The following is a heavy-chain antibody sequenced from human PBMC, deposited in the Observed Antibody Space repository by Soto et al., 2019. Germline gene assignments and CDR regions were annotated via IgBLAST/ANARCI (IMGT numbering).Heavy chain of an antibody. Sequence: SETLSLTCAVYGGSFSGYYGSWIRQPPGKGLEWIGEINHSGSTNYNPSLKSRVTISVDTSKNQFSLKLSSVTAADTAVYYCARVSLDEHYVDYWGQGTLVTVSS. CDR2: INHSGST. CDR3: ARVSLDEHYVDY. V-gene: IGHV4-34*01. CDR1: GGSFSGYY. J-gene: IGHJ4*02.